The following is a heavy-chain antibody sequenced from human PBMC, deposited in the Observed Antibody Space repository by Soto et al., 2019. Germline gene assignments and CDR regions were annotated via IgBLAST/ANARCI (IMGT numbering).Heavy chain of an antibody. CDR3: ARSGYNYEFDY. D-gene: IGHD5-18*01. V-gene: IGHV3-64*01. J-gene: IGHJ4*02. Sequence: GRSLRLSCAASGFTFSSYAMHWVRQAPGKGLEYVSAISSNGGSTYYANSVKGRFTISRDNSKNTLYLQMGSLRAEDMAVYYCARSGYNYEFDYWAREPWSPSPQ. CDR1: GFTFSSYA. CDR2: ISSNGGST.